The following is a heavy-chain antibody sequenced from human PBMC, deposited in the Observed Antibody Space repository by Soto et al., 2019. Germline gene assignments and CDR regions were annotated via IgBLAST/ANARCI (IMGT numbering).Heavy chain of an antibody. V-gene: IGHV4-34*01. Sequence: SETLSLTCAVYGGSFSGYYWSWIRQPPGKGLEWIGEINHSGSTNYNPSLKSRVTISVDTSKNQFSLKLSSVTAADTAVYYCARVRSDYGVILDYWGQGTLVTVSS. CDR2: INHSGST. J-gene: IGHJ4*02. CDR3: ARVRSDYGVILDY. D-gene: IGHD4-17*01. CDR1: GGSFSGYY.